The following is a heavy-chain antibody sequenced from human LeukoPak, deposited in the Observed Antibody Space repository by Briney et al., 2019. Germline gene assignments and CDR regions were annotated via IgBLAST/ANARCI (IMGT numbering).Heavy chain of an antibody. CDR1: GGSISSSSDY. CDR2: IYYSGST. D-gene: IGHD3-9*01. J-gene: IGHJ4*02. CDR3: ARRDFDWLHISFDY. V-gene: IGHV4-39*07. Sequence: PSESLSLTCTVSGGSISSSSDYWGWLRQPPGKGLEWIGSIYYSGSTYYNPSLKSRVTMSVDTSKNQFSLKLSSVTAADTAVYYCARRDFDWLHISFDYWGQGTLVTVSS.